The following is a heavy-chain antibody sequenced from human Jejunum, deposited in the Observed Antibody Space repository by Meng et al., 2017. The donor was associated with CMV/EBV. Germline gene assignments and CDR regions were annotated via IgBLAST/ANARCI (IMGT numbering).Heavy chain of an antibody. CDR1: GYSFSDYY. CDR2: INCYSGDT. J-gene: IGHJ4*02. D-gene: IGHD2-21*01. V-gene: IGHV1-2*02. CDR3: ARPRCDWAPGY. Sequence: QVHMVQSGAEVKKPGPSVKVTCKASGYSFSDYYMHWVRQATGQGPEWMGWINCYSGDTRYAQKFQGRVTMSRDTSSNTVYLDLSSLKPDDTAVYYCARPRCDWAPGYWGQGTLVTVSS.